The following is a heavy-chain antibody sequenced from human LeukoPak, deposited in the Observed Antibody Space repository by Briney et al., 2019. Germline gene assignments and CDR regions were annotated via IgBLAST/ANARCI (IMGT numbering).Heavy chain of an antibody. CDR1: GFTVSSYG. D-gene: IGHD5-12*01. J-gene: IGHJ3*02. CDR3: AKDMGRVATIRSAFDI. CDR2: ISYNGSNK. Sequence: GGSMRLSSAASGFTVSSYGMHWDRQAQGNWLEWVAAISYNGSNKYYADTVKGRFTISRDNSTNTLYLQMNSLRAEDTAVYYCAKDMGRVATIRSAFDIWGQGTMVTVSS. V-gene: IGHV3-30*18.